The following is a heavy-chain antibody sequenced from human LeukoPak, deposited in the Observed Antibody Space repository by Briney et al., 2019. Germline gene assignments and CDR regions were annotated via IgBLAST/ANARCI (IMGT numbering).Heavy chain of an antibody. CDR1: GFTFSSYW. D-gene: IGHD6-13*01. V-gene: IGHV3-7*01. J-gene: IGHJ4*02. Sequence: PGGSLRLSCAASGFTFSSYWMSWVRQAPGKGLEWVANIKQDGSEKYYVDSVKGRFTISRDNAENSLYLQMNSLRAEDTAVYYCARDLYSSSWLELNYWGQGTLVTVSS. CDR3: ARDLYSSSWLELNY. CDR2: IKQDGSEK.